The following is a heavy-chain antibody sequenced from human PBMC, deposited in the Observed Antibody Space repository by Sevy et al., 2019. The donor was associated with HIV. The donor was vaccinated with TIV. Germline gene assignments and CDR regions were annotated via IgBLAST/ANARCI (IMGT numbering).Heavy chain of an antibody. D-gene: IGHD5-12*01. CDR2: VGPAGDT. J-gene: IGHJ6*02. CDR1: GFTFITYD. CDR3: TRSGGYSDYGMDV. Sequence: GGSLRLSCAASGFTFITYDMHWVRHVTGKGLEWVSGVGPAGDTFYPGSVKGRLIISRENAKNCLYLQMNNLRAGDTAVYYCTRSGGYSDYGMDVWGQGTTVTVSS. V-gene: IGHV3-13*01.